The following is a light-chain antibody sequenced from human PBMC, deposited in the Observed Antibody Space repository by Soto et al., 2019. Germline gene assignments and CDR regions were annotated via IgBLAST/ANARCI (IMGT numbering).Light chain of an antibody. CDR2: WAS. V-gene: IGKV4-1*01. CDR1: QSVFSNSNNKKY. CDR3: QQYDSTPWT. Sequence: DIVMTQSADSLAVSLGERATINCKSSQSVFSNSNNKKYLAWYQQKPGQPPKLLIHWASIRESGVPDRFSGSGSGTDFTLTINSLQAEDVAVYYCQQYDSTPWTFGQGTKVEIK. J-gene: IGKJ1*01.